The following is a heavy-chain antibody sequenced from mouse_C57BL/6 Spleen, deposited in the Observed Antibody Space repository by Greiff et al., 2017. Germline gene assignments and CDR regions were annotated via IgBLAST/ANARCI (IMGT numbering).Heavy chain of an antibody. J-gene: IGHJ3*01. CDR2: ILPGSGST. CDR3: AMGDYYEAFAY. V-gene: IGHV1-9*01. D-gene: IGHD1-1*01. CDR1: GYTFTGYW. Sequence: VQLQQSGAELMKPGASVKLSCKATGYTFTGYWIEWVKQRPGHGLEWIGEILPGSGSTNYNKKFKGKATFTADTSSNTAYMQLSSLTTEDSAIYYCAMGDYYEAFAYWGQGTLVTVSA.